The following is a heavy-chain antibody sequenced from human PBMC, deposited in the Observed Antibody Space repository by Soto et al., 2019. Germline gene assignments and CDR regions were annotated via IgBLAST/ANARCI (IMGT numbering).Heavy chain of an antibody. D-gene: IGHD6-13*01. J-gene: IGHJ4*02. CDR3: ARHRQPKIIDY. V-gene: IGHV4-59*08. Sequence: SETLSLTCTVSGGSISSYYWSWIRQPPGKGLEWIGYIYYSGSTNYNPSLKSRVTISVDTSKNQFSLKLSSVTAADTAVYYCARHRQPKIIDYWGQGTLVTVSS. CDR2: IYYSGST. CDR1: GGSISSYY.